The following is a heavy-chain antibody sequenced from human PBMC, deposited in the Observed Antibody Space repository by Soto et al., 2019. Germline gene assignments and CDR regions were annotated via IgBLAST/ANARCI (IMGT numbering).Heavy chain of an antibody. J-gene: IGHJ4*02. D-gene: IGHD1-7*01. CDR2: ISYDGSNQ. V-gene: IGHV3-30-3*01. Sequence: QVQLVESGGGVVQPGRSLRLSCSASGFTFSDFEMYWVRQAPGKGLDWVSFISYDGSNQYYAGSVKGRFTVSRDNSKNTLFLLMHSPRPEDTAVYFCARRTGTDARFEYWGQGTLVTVSS. CDR1: GFTFSDFE. CDR3: ARRTGTDARFEY.